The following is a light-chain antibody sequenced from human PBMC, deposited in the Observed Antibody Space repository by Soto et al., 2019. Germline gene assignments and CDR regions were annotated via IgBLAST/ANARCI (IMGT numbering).Light chain of an antibody. CDR1: SSDVGGYNH. Sequence: QSALTHPRSVSGSPGQSVAISCTGTSSDVGGYNHVSWYQQLPGTAPKLLIYGNSNRPSGVPDRFSGSRSGTSASLAITGLQAEDEADYYCQSYDSSLSDYVFGTGTKVTV. CDR2: GNS. CDR3: QSYDSSLSDYV. J-gene: IGLJ1*01. V-gene: IGLV2-11*01.